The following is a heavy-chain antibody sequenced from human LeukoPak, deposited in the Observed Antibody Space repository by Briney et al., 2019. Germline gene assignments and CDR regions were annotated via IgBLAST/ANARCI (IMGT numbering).Heavy chain of an antibody. CDR1: GGSISSSSYY. CDR2: IYYSGST. Sequence: NPSETLSLTCTVSGGSISSSSYYWGWIRQPPGKGLEWIGSIYYSGSTYYNPSLKSRVTISVDTSKNQFSLKLSSVTAADTAVYYCARYASKPLDAFDIWGQGTMVTVSS. CDR3: ARYASKPLDAFDI. V-gene: IGHV4-39*07. J-gene: IGHJ3*02.